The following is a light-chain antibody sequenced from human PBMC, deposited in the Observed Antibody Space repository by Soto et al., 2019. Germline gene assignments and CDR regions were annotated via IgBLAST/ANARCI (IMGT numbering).Light chain of an antibody. CDR2: GTS. V-gene: IGKV3-20*01. CDR1: QSVSSSY. Sequence: EIVLTQSPGTLSLSPGERATLSCRASQSVSSSYLAWYQQKPGQAPRLLMYGTSNRATGIPDRFSGSGSGTDFTLTISRLEPEDIAVYYCQQYGSSRWTLGQGTKVDI. CDR3: QQYGSSRWT. J-gene: IGKJ1*01.